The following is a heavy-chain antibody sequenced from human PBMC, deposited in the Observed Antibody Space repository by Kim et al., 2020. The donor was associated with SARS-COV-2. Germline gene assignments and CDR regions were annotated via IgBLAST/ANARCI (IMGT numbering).Heavy chain of an antibody. CDR1: GFTFSSYG. Sequence: GGSLRLSCAASGFTFSSYGMHWVRQAPGKGLEWVAVISYDGSNKYYADSVKGRFTISRDNSKNTLYLQMNSLRAEDTAVYYCAKDQGSSSWYGLGYFDYWGQGTLVTVSS. CDR2: ISYDGSNK. V-gene: IGHV3-30*18. CDR3: AKDQGSSSWYGLGYFDY. J-gene: IGHJ4*02. D-gene: IGHD6-13*01.